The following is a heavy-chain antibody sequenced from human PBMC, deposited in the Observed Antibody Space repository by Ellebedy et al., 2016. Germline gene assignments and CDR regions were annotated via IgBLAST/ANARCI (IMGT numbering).Heavy chain of an antibody. J-gene: IGHJ5*02. V-gene: IGHV4-31*03. CDR3: ARVEYNWFNP. CDR2: IYYSGST. CDR1: GGSISSGGYY. Sequence: LRLSCTVSGGSISSGGYYWSWIRQHPGKGLEWIGYIYYSGSTYYNPSLKSRVTISVDTSKNQFSLKLSSVTAADTAVYYCARVEYNWFNPWGQGTLVTVSS.